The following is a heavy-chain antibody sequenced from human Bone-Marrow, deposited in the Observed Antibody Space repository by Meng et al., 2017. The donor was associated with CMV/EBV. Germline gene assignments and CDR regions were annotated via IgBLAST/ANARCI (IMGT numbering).Heavy chain of an antibody. CDR2: IYPGDSDT. J-gene: IGHJ6*02. D-gene: IGHD6-13*01. Sequence: GEFLKIPRKGSGYNFTRYWDGWVRQMPGKGLEWMGSIYPGDSDTRYSPSFQGQVTIFADKSLSTAYLQWSSLQASDTAIFYFARLLGHSSWYFMDVWGQGTTVTVSS. CDR1: GYNFTRYW. V-gene: IGHV5-51*01. CDR3: ARLLGHSSWYFMDV.